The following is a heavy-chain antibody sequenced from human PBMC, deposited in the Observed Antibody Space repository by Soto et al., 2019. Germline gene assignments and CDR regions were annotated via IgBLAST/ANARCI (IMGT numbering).Heavy chain of an antibody. CDR2: IFHSGTT. CDR3: ATGRWGAYGSPAGWFAP. J-gene: IGHJ5*02. D-gene: IGHD3-16*01. Sequence: WTWIRQQPGKSLEWIGHIFHSGTTSYNPSLQSRVTISSETSESQFSLNLTSVTAADTAVYFCATGRWGAYGSPAGWFAPWGRGTLVSVSS. V-gene: IGHV4-31*02.